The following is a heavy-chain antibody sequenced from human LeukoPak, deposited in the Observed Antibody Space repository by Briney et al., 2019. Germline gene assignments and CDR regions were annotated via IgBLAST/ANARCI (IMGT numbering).Heavy chain of an antibody. CDR2: ISAYNGNT. CDR3: ARVGAAVLDYCYGMDV. D-gene: IGHD6-13*01. CDR1: GYTFTSYG. J-gene: IGHJ6*04. V-gene: IGHV1-18*04. Sequence: ASVKVSCKASGYTFTSYGISWVRQAPGQGLEWMGWISAYNGNTNYAQKLQGRVTMTTDTSTSTAYMELRSLRSDDTAVYYCARVGAAVLDYCYGMDVWGKGTTVTVSS.